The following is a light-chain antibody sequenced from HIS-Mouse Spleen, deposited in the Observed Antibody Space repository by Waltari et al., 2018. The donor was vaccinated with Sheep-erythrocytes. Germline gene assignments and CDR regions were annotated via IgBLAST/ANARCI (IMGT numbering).Light chain of an antibody. CDR1: RSDVGGYNY. CDR2: DVS. J-gene: IGLJ2*01. V-gene: IGLV2-11*01. Sequence: QSALTQPRSVSGSPGQSVTIPCTGTRSDVGGYNYVSWYQQHPGKAPKLMIYDVSKRPSGIPERFSGSNSGNTATLTISGTQAMDEADYYCQAWDSSTAEVVFGGGTKLTVL. CDR3: QAWDSSTAEVV.